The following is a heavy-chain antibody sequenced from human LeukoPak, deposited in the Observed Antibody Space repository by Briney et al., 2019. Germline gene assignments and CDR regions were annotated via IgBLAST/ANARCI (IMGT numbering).Heavy chain of an antibody. J-gene: IGHJ4*02. CDR1: GFTFDDYA. Sequence: GGSLRLSCAASGFTFDDYAMHWVRQAPGKGLEWVSGISWNSGSTGYADSVKGRFIISRDNAKNSLYLQMNSLRAEDTALYYCAKEDIAAAGLNDYWGQGTLVTVSS. D-gene: IGHD6-13*01. V-gene: IGHV3-9*01. CDR3: AKEDIAAAGLNDY. CDR2: ISWNSGST.